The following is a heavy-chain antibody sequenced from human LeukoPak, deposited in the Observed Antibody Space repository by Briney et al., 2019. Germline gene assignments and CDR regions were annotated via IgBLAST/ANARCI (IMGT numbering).Heavy chain of an antibody. CDR2: IYTSGST. V-gene: IGHV4-4*07. J-gene: IGHJ6*03. Sequence: SSETLSLTCTVSGGSISSYYWSWIRQPAGKGLEWIGRIYTSGSTNYNPSLKSRVTISVDTSKNQFSLKLSSVTAADTAVYYCARELIAAAGPYYYYYYMDVWGKGTTVTVSS. CDR3: ARELIAAAGPYYYYYYMDV. CDR1: GGSISSYY. D-gene: IGHD6-13*01.